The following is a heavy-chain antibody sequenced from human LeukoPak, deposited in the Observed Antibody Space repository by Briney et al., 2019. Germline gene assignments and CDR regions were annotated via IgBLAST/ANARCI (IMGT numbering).Heavy chain of an antibody. CDR1: GFSFSDFW. J-gene: IGHJ4*02. Sequence: PGGSLRLSCAASGFSFSDFWMHWFRQAPGKGLVWVSRIRGDGYDTNYADSVKGRFTISRDNAQSTLYLQMNSLRAEDTAVYYSASDRVLGSGSLDNWGQGTLVTVSS. V-gene: IGHV3-74*01. D-gene: IGHD3-10*01. CDR3: ASDRVLGSGSLDN. CDR2: IRGDGYDT.